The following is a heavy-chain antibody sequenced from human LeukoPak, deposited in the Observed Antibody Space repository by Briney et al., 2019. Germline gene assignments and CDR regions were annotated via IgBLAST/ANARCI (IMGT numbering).Heavy chain of an antibody. J-gene: IGHJ6*03. Sequence: GGSLRLSCAASGFTVSSNYMSWVRQAPGKGLEWVSVIYSGGSTYYADSVKGRFTISRDNAKNSLYLQMNSLRAEDTAVYYCARDPTPGAYYDILTGYYENSYYYYYMDVWGKGTTVTISS. V-gene: IGHV3-53*01. CDR1: GFTVSSNY. D-gene: IGHD3-9*01. CDR3: ARDPTPGAYYDILTGYYENSYYYYYMDV. CDR2: IYSGGST.